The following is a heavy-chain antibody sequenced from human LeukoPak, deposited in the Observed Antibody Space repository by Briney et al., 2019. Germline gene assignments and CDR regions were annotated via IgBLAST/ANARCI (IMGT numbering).Heavy chain of an antibody. CDR3: AKGSSAALYYFDY. J-gene: IGHJ4*02. D-gene: IGHD2-2*01. CDR2: ISGSGGST. Sequence: GGSLRLSCAASGFTFSSYAMSLVRQAPGKGLEWVSAISGSGGSTYYADSVKGRFTISRDNSKNTLYLQMNSLRAEDTAVYYCAKGSSAALYYFDYWGQGTLVTVSS. CDR1: GFTFSSYA. V-gene: IGHV3-23*01.